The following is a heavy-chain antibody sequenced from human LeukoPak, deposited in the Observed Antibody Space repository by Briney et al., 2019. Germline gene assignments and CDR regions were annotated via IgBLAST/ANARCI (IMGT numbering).Heavy chain of an antibody. V-gene: IGHV3-30*18. D-gene: IGHD2-15*01. CDR3: AKDGCSGGSCQADY. CDR2: ISSDASNQ. CDR1: GFSFSTYG. Sequence: GGSLRLSCVASGFSFSTYGMHWVRQAPGKGLEWVAVISSDASNQHYTDSVKGRFAISRDNSRNTLYLQMNSLRYEDTAVYYCAKDGCSGGSCQADYWGQGPLVPVSS. J-gene: IGHJ4*02.